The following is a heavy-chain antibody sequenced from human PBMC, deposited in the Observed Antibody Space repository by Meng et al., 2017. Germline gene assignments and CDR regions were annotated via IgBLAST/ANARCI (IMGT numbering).Heavy chain of an antibody. CDR2: IYTSGST. Sequence: GSLRLSCTVSGGSISSYYWSWIRQPAGKGLEWIGRIYTSGSTNYNPSLKSRVTMSVDTSKNQFSLKLSPVTAADTAVYYCARDPGYYDSSGYYYGFDYWGQGTLVTVSS. D-gene: IGHD3-22*01. V-gene: IGHV4-4*07. J-gene: IGHJ4*02. CDR1: GGSISSYY. CDR3: ARDPGYYDSSGYYYGFDY.